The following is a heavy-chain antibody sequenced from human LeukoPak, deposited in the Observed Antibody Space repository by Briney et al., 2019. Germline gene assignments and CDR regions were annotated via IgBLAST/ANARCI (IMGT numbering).Heavy chain of an antibody. D-gene: IGHD3-22*01. CDR3: AKGLYYYDSSGYYLTGGPFDY. CDR2: ISGSRGST. Sequence: PGGSLRLSCAASGFTFSSYAMSWVRQAPGKGLEWVSAISGSRGSTYYADSVKGRFTISRDNSKNTLYLQMNSLRAEDTAVYYCAKGLYYYDSSGYYLTGGPFDYWGQGTLVTVSS. CDR1: GFTFSSYA. J-gene: IGHJ4*02. V-gene: IGHV3-23*01.